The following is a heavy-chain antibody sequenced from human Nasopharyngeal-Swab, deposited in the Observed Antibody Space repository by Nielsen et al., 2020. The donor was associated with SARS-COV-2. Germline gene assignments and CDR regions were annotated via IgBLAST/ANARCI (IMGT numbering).Heavy chain of an antibody. V-gene: IGHV3-11*04. CDR2: ISSSGSTI. D-gene: IGHD2-8*01. J-gene: IGHJ6*02. Sequence: GESLKISCAASGFTFSDYYMSWIRQAPGKGLEWVSYISSSGSTIYYADSVKGRFTISRDNAKNSLYLQMNSLRAEDTAVYYCARDILRWIVLMVYEDYYGMDVWGQGTTVTVSS. CDR1: GFTFSDYY. CDR3: ARDILRWIVLMVYEDYYGMDV.